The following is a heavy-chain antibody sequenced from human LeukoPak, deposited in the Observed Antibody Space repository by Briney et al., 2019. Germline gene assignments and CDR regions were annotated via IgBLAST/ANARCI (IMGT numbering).Heavy chain of an antibody. CDR1: GGSISSGSYY. CDR3: ARGATVTDHFDY. CDR2: IYTGGST. V-gene: IGHV4-61*02. J-gene: IGHJ4*02. Sequence: SQTLSLTCTVSGGSISSGSYYWSWIRQPARKGLEWIGRIYTGGSTNYNPSLKSRVTISVDTSKNQFSLKLSSVTAADTAVYYCARGATVTDHFDYWGQGTLVTVSS. D-gene: IGHD4-17*01.